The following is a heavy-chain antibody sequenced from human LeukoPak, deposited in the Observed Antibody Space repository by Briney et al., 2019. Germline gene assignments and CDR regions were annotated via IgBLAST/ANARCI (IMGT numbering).Heavy chain of an antibody. D-gene: IGHD6-19*01. CDR1: GFSCSNYA. CDR3: ARVSAVAADPGAFDI. Sequence: GGSLRLSCAASGFSCSNYAMHWVRHAPGKGLEWVAVISYDGGTKFYADSVRGRFTISREDSKNTLYLQMNSLRSEDTAVYYCARVSAVAADPGAFDIWGHGTMVTVSS. CDR2: ISYDGGTK. J-gene: IGHJ3*02. V-gene: IGHV3-30*04.